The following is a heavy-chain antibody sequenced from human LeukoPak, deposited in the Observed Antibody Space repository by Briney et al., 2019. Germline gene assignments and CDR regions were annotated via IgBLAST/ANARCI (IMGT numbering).Heavy chain of an antibody. V-gene: IGHV3-23*01. J-gene: IGHJ4*02. Sequence: GGSLRLSCAASGFTFSSYAMSWVRQAPGKGLEWVSAISGSGGSTYYADSVKGRFTISRDNSKSTLYLQMNSLRAEDTAVYYCAKSVGYSGDYPDYWGQGTLVTVSS. D-gene: IGHD6-25*01. CDR2: ISGSGGST. CDR1: GFTFSSYA. CDR3: AKSVGYSGDYPDY.